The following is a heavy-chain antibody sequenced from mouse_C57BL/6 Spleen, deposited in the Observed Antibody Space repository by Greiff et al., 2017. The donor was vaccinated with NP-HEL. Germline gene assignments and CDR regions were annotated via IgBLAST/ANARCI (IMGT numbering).Heavy chain of an antibody. D-gene: IGHD1-1*01. CDR1: GFTFSSYA. CDR3: ARDERSVYAMDY. J-gene: IGHJ4*01. V-gene: IGHV5-4*01. CDR2: ISDGGSYT. Sequence: EVMLVESGGGLVKPGGSLKLSCAASGFTFSSYAMSWVRQTPEKRLEWVATISDGGSYTYYPDNVKGRFTISRDNAKNNLYLQMSHLKSEDTAMYYWARDERSVYAMDYWGQGTSVTVSS.